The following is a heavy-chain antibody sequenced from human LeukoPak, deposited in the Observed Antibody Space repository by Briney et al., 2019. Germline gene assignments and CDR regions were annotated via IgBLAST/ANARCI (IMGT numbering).Heavy chain of an antibody. J-gene: IGHJ6*04. D-gene: IGHD2-2*01. Sequence: ASVKVSCKASGGTFSSYAISWVRQAPGQGLEWMGGIIPIFGTANYAQKFQGRVTITADESTSTAYMELSSLRSEDTAVYYCARGSVSRVPAAMRHGYYYYGMDVWGKGTTVTVSS. V-gene: IGHV1-69*01. CDR1: GGTFSSYA. CDR3: ARGSVSRVPAAMRHGYYYYGMDV. CDR2: IIPIFGTA.